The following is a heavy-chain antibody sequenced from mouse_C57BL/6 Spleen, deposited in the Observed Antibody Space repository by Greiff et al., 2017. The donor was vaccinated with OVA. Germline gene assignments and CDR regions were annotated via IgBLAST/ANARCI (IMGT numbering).Heavy chain of an antibody. CDR2: IYPSDSET. D-gene: IGHD2-4*01. CDR3: ARCYDDGYYFDY. CDR1: GYTFTSYW. V-gene: IGHV1-61*01. J-gene: IGHJ2*01. Sequence: QVQLQQPGAELVRPGSSVKLSCKASGYTFTSYWMAWVKQSPGQGLEWIGNIYPSDSETHYTQKFKDKATLTVDKSSSTAYMQLSRLTSEDSAVYYCARCYDDGYYFDYWGQGTTLTVSS.